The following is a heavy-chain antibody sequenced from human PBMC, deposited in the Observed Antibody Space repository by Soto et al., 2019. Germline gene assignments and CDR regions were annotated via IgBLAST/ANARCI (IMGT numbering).Heavy chain of an antibody. CDR1: GFTFSSYA. CDR2: VSGSGGST. J-gene: IGHJ4*02. Sequence: PGGSLRLSCAASGFTFSSYAMSWVRQAPGKGLEWVSGVSGSGGSTYCVDSVKGRFTISRDNSKNTLYLQMNSLRAEDTAVYYCAAGGYDILTGYYNYFAYWGQGHLVTVSS. D-gene: IGHD3-9*01. CDR3: AAGGYDILTGYYNYFAY. V-gene: IGHV3-23*01.